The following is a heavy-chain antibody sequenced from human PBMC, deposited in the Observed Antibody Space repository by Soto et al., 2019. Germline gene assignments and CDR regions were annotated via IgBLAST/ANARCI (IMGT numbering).Heavy chain of an antibody. CDR2: IRSKANSYAT. Sequence: GGSLRLSCAASGFTFSGSAMHWVRQASGKGLEWVGRIRSKANSYATAYAASVKGRFTISRDDSKNTAYLQMNSLKTEDTAVYYCTSPLDTAMVAHQPHYYYYYMDVWGKGTTVTVSS. D-gene: IGHD5-18*01. CDR1: GFTFSGSA. V-gene: IGHV3-73*01. J-gene: IGHJ6*03. CDR3: TSPLDTAMVAHQPHYYYYYMDV.